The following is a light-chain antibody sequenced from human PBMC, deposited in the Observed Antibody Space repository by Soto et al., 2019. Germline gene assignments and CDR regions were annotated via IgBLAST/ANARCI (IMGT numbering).Light chain of an antibody. CDR1: RCDAGGYSY. V-gene: IGLV2-8*01. J-gene: IGLJ2*01. Sequence: QSVLTPPPPPSRSPGQSVTLSFTRNRCDAGGYSYVSWYQQHPGKAPKLMIYEVSKRPSGVPDRFSGSKYGNTASLTVSGLQAEDEADYYCSSYAGSNFLFGGGTKVTVL. CDR3: SSYAGSNFL. CDR2: EVS.